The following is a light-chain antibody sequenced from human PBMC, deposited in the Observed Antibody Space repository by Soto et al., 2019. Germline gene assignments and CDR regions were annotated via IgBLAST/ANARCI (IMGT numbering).Light chain of an antibody. CDR3: QHYENRPT. CDR2: DAS. V-gene: IGKV1-33*01. CDR1: QRISTW. Sequence: IDMTQSPSTLSASVGHGVTITCRAIQRISTWLAWYQQKPGRAPKILIYDASNLEAGVPSRFRGSGSGTDFTFTISRLEPEDVATYYCQHYENRPTFGQGTRLEIK. J-gene: IGKJ5*01.